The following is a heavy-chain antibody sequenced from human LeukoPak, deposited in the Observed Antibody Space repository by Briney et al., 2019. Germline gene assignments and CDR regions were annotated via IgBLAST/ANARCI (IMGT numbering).Heavy chain of an antibody. CDR3: ARCAGLYVSRGQMDC. V-gene: IGHV3-48*03. J-gene: IGHJ4*02. Sequence: GGSLRLSCAAAGFTFRTFEMNWVRQAPGRGLEWISHITTSGTVTYYAESVKGRFTISRDNAKSSLYLQMNSLRAEDTAVYYCARCAGLYVSRGQMDCWGQGTLVTVSS. D-gene: IGHD3-16*01. CDR2: ITTSGTVT. CDR1: GFTFRTFE.